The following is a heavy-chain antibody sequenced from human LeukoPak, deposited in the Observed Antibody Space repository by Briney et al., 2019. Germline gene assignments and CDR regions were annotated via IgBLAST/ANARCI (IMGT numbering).Heavy chain of an antibody. J-gene: IGHJ4*02. CDR2: ISGSGGTT. D-gene: IGHD6-19*01. Sequence: PGGSLRLSCAASGFTFSSYAMSWVRQAPGKGLEWVSAISGSGGTTYYADSVKGRFTISRDNSKNSLYLQMNSLRAEDTALYYCAKSTIPGRIAVAVDYWGQGTLVTVSS. V-gene: IGHV3-23*01. CDR1: GFTFSSYA. CDR3: AKSTIPGRIAVAVDY.